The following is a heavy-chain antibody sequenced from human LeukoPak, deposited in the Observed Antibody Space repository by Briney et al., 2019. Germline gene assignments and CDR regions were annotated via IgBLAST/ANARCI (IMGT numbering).Heavy chain of an antibody. CDR3: ARVDGDGYNIPDY. CDR1: GESFSSYY. CDR2: INHSGNT. V-gene: IGHV4-34*01. Sequence: PSETLSLTCAVYGESFSSYYWSWIRQPPGKGLEWIGEINHSGNTNYNPSLKSRVTISVDTSKNQFSLKLSSVTAADTAVYYCARVDGDGYNIPDYWGLGTLVTVSS. J-gene: IGHJ4*02. D-gene: IGHD5-24*01.